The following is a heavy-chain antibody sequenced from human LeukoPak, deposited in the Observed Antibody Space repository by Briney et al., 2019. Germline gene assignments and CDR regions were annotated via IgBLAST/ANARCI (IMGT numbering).Heavy chain of an antibody. V-gene: IGHV1-2*02. CDR2: INPNSGGT. Sequence: ASVKVSCKASGYTFTGYYMHWVRQAPGQGLEWMGWINPNSGGTNYAQKFQGRVTMTRDTSISTAYMELSRLRSDDTAVYYCARATDGDYEGCLHWFDPWGQGTLVTVSS. CDR3: ARATDGDYEGCLHWFDP. D-gene: IGHD4-17*01. CDR1: GYTFTGYY. J-gene: IGHJ5*02.